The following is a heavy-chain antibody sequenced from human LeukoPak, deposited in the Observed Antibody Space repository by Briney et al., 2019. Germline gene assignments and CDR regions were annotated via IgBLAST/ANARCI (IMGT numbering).Heavy chain of an antibody. V-gene: IGHV3-49*03. D-gene: IGHD6-13*01. CDR1: GFTFGDYL. Sequence: PGGSLRLSCTASGFTFGDYLMSWFRQAPGKGLEWIGFISGGTTEYAASVKGRFTISRDDSTSIAYLQMNSLTTEDTAVYYCARGRLSGSSHFDSWGQGTLVTVSS. CDR3: ARGRLSGSSHFDS. J-gene: IGHJ4*02. CDR2: ISGGTT.